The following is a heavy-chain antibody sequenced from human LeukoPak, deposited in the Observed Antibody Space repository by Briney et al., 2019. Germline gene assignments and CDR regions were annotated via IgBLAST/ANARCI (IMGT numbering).Heavy chain of an antibody. CDR1: GFTFSSFG. V-gene: IGHV3-48*03. CDR3: ARVVNGYVDY. J-gene: IGHJ4*02. D-gene: IGHD2-8*01. Sequence: GGSLRLSCAASGFTFSSFGMNWVRQAPGKGLEWVSYISHSGSTMYYADSVTGRFTISRDNAQNSLYLQMNSLRAEDTAVYFCARVVNGYVDYWGQGTLVTVSS. CDR2: ISHSGSTM.